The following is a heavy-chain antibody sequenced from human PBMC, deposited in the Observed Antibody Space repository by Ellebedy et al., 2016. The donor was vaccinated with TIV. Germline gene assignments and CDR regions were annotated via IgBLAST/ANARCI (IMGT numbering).Heavy chain of an antibody. V-gene: IGHV3-64D*06. J-gene: IGHJ4*02. D-gene: IGHD6-19*01. CDR1: GFTFSTYA. Sequence: GESLKISCSASGFTFSTYAMHWVRQAPGKGLEYVSVISGNGGTTYFADSVQGRFTISRDNSKNTLYLQMSSLSSEDTAVYYCVKGLGFTSGWFPYFDFWGQGTLVTVSS. CDR2: ISGNGGTT. CDR3: VKGLGFTSGWFPYFDF.